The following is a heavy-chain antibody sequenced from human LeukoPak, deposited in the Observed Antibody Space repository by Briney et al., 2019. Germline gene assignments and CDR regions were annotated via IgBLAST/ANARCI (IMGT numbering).Heavy chain of an antibody. Sequence: ASVKVSCKASGYSFTDYYMHWVRPAPGPGLEWMGWINTKSGGTNYGQNFQGRVTMTRDTSISTGYMELSGLRSDDRAVYYCVRDAIAAAGTGGWGQGTLVTVSS. V-gene: IGHV1-2*02. CDR1: GYSFTDYY. CDR3: VRDAIAAAGTGG. CDR2: INTKSGGT. J-gene: IGHJ4*02. D-gene: IGHD6-13*01.